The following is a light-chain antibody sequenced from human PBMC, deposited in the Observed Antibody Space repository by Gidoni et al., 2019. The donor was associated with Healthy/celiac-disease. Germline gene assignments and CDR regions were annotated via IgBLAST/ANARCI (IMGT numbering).Light chain of an antibody. CDR1: SSDVGGYNY. CDR3: SSYTSSSLGV. Sequence: PLTHPASVSGSPGQPITISCTGTSSDVGGYNYVSWYQQPPGKAPKLMIYDVSNRPSGVSNRFSGSKSGNTASLTISGLQAEDEADYYCSSYTSSSLGVFGGGTKLTVL. J-gene: IGLJ2*01. V-gene: IGLV2-14*03. CDR2: DVS.